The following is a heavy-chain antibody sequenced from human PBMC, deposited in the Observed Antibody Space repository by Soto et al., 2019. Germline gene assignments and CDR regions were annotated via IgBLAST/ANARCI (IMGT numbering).Heavy chain of an antibody. Sequence: QVQLVQSGAEVKKPGSSVKVSCKASGGTFSSYAISWVRQAPGQGLEWMGGIIPIFGTANYAQKFQGRVTITADESTSTAYMELSSLRSEDTAVYYWAREGGTAHYDFWSGYYKGDAFDIWGQGTMVTVSS. CDR3: AREGGTAHYDFWSGYYKGDAFDI. CDR2: IIPIFGTA. J-gene: IGHJ3*02. D-gene: IGHD3-3*01. CDR1: GGTFSSYA. V-gene: IGHV1-69*01.